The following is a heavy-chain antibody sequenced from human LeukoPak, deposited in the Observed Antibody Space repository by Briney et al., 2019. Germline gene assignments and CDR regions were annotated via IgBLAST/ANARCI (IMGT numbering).Heavy chain of an antibody. V-gene: IGHV3-21*01. Sequence: GGSLRLSCAASGFTFSSYSMNWVRQAPGEGLEWVSSISSSSSYIYYADSVKGRFTISRDNAKNSLYLQMNSLRAEDTAVYYCARARAPIAQRAFDIWGQGTMVTVSS. CDR1: GFTFSSYS. D-gene: IGHD2-21*01. CDR2: ISSSSSYI. J-gene: IGHJ3*02. CDR3: ARARAPIAQRAFDI.